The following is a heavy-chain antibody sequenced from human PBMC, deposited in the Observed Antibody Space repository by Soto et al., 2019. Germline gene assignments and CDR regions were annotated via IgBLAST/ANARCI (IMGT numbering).Heavy chain of an antibody. J-gene: IGHJ4*02. CDR2: VDASGGST. V-gene: IGHV3-23*01. Sequence: PGGALGPSCAASCITISSYMLRLVRPAPGKGLEWVSTVDASGGSTHYADSVKGRFTISRDNSKNTLYLQMNSLSAEDTALYYCAKDVGPSIQYFDYWAQGALVNVSS. D-gene: IGHD1-26*01. CDR1: CITISSYM. CDR3: AKDVGPSIQYFDY.